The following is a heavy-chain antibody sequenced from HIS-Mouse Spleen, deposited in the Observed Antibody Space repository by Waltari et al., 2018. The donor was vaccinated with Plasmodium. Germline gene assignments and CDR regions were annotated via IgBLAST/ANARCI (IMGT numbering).Heavy chain of an antibody. V-gene: IGHV4-59*08. CDR3: ARLRYSYGYFDY. CDR1: GGSISSYY. D-gene: IGHD5-18*01. CDR2: IHYSGST. Sequence: QVQLQESGPGLVKPSETLSLTCTVSGGSISSYYWSWIRQPPGKGLEWIGYIHYSGSTNYTPSLKSRVTISVDTSKNQFSLKLSSVTAADTAVYYCARLRYSYGYFDYWGQGTLVTVSS. J-gene: IGHJ4*02.